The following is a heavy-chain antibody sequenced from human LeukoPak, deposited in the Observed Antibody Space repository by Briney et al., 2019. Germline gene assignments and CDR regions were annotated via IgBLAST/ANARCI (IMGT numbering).Heavy chain of an antibody. CDR2: ISYDGNNK. Sequence: GGSLRLSCAASGFTFNTYAIHWVRQAPGKGLEWVAVISYDGNNKYYVDSVKGRFTIARDNSKHTVFLQMNSLRAEDMAVYYCAREEWYYFDFWGQGTLVTVSS. CDR1: GFTFNTYA. V-gene: IGHV3-30-3*01. J-gene: IGHJ4*02. D-gene: IGHD3-3*01. CDR3: AREEWYYFDF.